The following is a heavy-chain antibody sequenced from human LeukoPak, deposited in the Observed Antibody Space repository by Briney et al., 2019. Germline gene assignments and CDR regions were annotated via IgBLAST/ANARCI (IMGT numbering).Heavy chain of an antibody. J-gene: IGHJ5*02. V-gene: IGHV4-34*01. CDR2: INHSGST. D-gene: IGHD3-16*01. CDR3: ARGGGLSNWFDP. CDR1: GGSFSGYY. Sequence: PSETLSLTCAVYGGSFSGYYWSWIRQPPGKGLEWIGEINHSGSTNYNPSLKSRVTISVDTSKNQFSLKLSSVTAADTAVYYCARGGGLSNWFDPWGQGTLVTVSS.